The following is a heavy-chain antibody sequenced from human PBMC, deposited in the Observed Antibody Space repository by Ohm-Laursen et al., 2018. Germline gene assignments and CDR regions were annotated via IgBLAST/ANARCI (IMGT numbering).Heavy chain of an antibody. CDR1: GYTFTGYY. CDR2: INPNSGGT. D-gene: IGHD3-22*01. Sequence: SVKVSCKASGYTFTGYYMHWVRQAPGQGLEWMGWINPNSGGTNYAQKFQGRVTMTRDTSISTAYMELSSLRSEDTAVYYCARSRGSSGFDYWGQGTLVTVSS. CDR3: ARSRGSSGFDY. V-gene: IGHV1-2*02. J-gene: IGHJ4*02.